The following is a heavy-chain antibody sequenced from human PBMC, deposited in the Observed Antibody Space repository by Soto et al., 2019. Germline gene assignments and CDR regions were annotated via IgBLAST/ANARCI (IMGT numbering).Heavy chain of an antibody. CDR2: ISNSGTA. CDR1: GGSMSGYS. D-gene: IGHD3-10*01. CDR3: ASSGAGSGDY. Sequence: KSSETLSLTCSVSGGSMSGYSWSWIRQPPGRGPEWIGHISNSGTANYNPSLKSRVTMSADTSKNQISLKVTSVTAADTAVYYCASSGAGSGDYWGQGTLVTVSS. J-gene: IGHJ4*02. V-gene: IGHV4-59*01.